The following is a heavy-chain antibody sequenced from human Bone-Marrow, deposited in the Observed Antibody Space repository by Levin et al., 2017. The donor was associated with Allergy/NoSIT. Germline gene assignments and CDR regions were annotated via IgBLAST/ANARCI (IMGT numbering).Heavy chain of an antibody. CDR2: TYYRSKWQS. CDR1: GDSVSTTSSA. CDR3: ARSLSTNLVKLDH. D-gene: IGHD2-2*01. J-gene: IGHJ4*02. Sequence: SETLSLTCAISGDSVSTTSSAWNWIRQSPSRGLEWLGRTYYRSKWQSDYAPSVKSRVTIYSDTSKNQVSLQLNSVTPEDTAVYFCARSLSTNLVKLDHWGQGTVVVVSS. V-gene: IGHV6-1*01.